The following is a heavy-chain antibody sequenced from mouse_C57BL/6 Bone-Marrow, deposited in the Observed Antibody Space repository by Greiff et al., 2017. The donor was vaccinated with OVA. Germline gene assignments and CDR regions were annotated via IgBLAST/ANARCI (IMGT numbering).Heavy chain of an antibody. D-gene: IGHD2-1*01. Sequence: VQLKESGPELVKPGASVKISCKASGYSFTDYNMNWVKQSNGKSLEWIGVINPNYGTTSYNQKFKGKATLTVDQSSSTAYMQLNSLTSEDSAVYYCARSDYGNYCYAMDYWGQGTSVTVSS. CDR3: ARSDYGNYCYAMDY. CDR1: GYSFTDYN. J-gene: IGHJ4*01. CDR2: INPNYGTT. V-gene: IGHV1-39*01.